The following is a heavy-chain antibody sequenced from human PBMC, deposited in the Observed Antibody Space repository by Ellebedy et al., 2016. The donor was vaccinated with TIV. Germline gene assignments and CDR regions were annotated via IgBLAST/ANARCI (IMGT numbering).Heavy chain of an antibody. CDR3: ARMDSSDYSAGSFDV. CDR2: IDWDDDK. J-gene: IGHJ3*01. Sequence: SGPTLVKPTQTLTLTCTFSGFSLTTNGMSVNWIRQPPGKALEWLARIDWDDDKFYATSLQTRLSISRDTTKNQVVLRVTHVDPGDTATYYYARMDSSDYSAGSFDVWGQGTMVTVSS. V-gene: IGHV2-70*04. D-gene: IGHD3-22*01. CDR1: GFSLTTNGMS.